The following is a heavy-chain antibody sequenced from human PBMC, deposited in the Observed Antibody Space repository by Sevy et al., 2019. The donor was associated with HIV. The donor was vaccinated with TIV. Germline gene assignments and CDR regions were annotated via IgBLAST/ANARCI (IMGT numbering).Heavy chain of an antibody. CDR1: GYTFTSYY. CDR2: INPSGGST. V-gene: IGHV1-46*01. D-gene: IGHD3-9*01. J-gene: IGHJ4*02. Sequence: ASVKVSCKASGYTFTSYYMHWVRQAPGQGLEWMGIINPSGGSTSYAQKFQGRVTMTRDTSTGTVYMELSSLRSEDTAVYYCARDSDNSDILTGYYPFDYWGQGTLVTVSS. CDR3: ARDSDNSDILTGYYPFDY.